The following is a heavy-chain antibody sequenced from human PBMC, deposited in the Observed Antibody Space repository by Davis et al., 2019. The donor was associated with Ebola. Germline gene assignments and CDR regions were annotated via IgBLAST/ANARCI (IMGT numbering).Heavy chain of an antibody. CDR2: INPHNGNT. D-gene: IGHD4-23*01. CDR3: ARPADFGGNSWWFDP. CDR1: GYTFTNYG. Sequence: AASVKVSCKASGYTFTNYGITWVRQAPGQGLEWMGWINPHNGNTNYAQNVQGRVTMTTDTSTSTAYLELRSLRSDDTAVYYCARPADFGGNSWWFDPWGQGTLVTVSS. J-gene: IGHJ5*02. V-gene: IGHV1-18*04.